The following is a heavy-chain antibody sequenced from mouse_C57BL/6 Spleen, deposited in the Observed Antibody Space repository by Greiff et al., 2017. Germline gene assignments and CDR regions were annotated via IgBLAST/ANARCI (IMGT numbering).Heavy chain of an antibody. CDR2: IYPGDGDT. CDR3: AKTGSAMDY. CDR1: GYAFSSSW. D-gene: IGHD4-1*01. V-gene: IGHV1-82*01. J-gene: IGHJ4*01. Sequence: VKLQESGPELVKPGASVKISCKASGYAFSSSWMNWVKQRPGKGLEWIGRIYPGDGDTNYNGKFKGKATLTADKSSSTAYMQLSSLTSEDSAVYFCAKTGSAMDYWGQGTSVTGSS.